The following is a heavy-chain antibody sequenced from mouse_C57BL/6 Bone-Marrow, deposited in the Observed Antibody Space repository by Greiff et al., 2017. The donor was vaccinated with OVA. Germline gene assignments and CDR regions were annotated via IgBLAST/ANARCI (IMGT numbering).Heavy chain of an antibody. D-gene: IGHD1-1*01. V-gene: IGHV1-75*01. CDR1: GYTFTDYY. CDR3: ARNYYGSRRYFDY. CDR2: IFPGSGST. Sequence: VQLQQSGPELVKPGASVKISCKASGYTFTDYYINWVKQRPGQGLEWIGWIFPGSGSTYYNEKFKGKATLTVDKSSSTAYMLLSSLTSEDSAVYFCARNYYGSRRYFDYWGQGTTLTVSS. J-gene: IGHJ2*01.